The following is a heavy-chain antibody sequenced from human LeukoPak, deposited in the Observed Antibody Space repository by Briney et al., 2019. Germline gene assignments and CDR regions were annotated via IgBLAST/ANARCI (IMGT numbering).Heavy chain of an antibody. J-gene: IGHJ4*02. D-gene: IGHD3-9*01. Sequence: SETLSLTCTVSGGSISSYYWSWIRQPAGKGLEWIGRIYPSGSTNYNPSLKSRVTMSLDTSKNQLSLNLSSVTAADTAVYYCARHYPVLRYFDWLSGVFDYWGQGTLVTVSS. CDR3: ARHYPVLRYFDWLSGVFDY. V-gene: IGHV4-4*07. CDR2: IYPSGST. CDR1: GGSISSYY.